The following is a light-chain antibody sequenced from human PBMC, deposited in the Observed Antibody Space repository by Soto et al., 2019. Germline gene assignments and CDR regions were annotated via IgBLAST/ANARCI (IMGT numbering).Light chain of an antibody. J-gene: IGKJ5*01. CDR1: PSVTNF. V-gene: IGKV3-11*01. CDR3: QQRNICPPVT. Sequence: EIVLTQSPATLSLSPGERATLSCRASPSVTNFLAWYQQKPGQAPRLLIYGAFNRATGIPARFSGSGSVTVFTLTISSLEPEDSAIYYCQQRNICPPVTFGQGTRMEIK. CDR2: GAF.